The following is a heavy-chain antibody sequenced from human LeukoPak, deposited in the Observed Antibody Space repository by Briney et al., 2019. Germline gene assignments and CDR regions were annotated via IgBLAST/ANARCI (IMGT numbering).Heavy chain of an antibody. J-gene: IGHJ4*02. CDR3: ARLEYYYVSGNYYKLFDY. D-gene: IGHD3-10*01. Sequence: PGGSLRLSCEASGFTFDDYAMHWVRQAPGKGLEWVSLISGDGHVTFHADSVKGRFTISRDNAKNSLYLQMNSLRDEDTAVYYCARLEYYYVSGNYYKLFDYWGQGTLVTVCS. CDR2: ISGDGHVT. V-gene: IGHV3-43*02. CDR1: GFTFDDYA.